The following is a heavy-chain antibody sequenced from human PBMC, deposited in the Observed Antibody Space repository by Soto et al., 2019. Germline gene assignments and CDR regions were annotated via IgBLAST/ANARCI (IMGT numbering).Heavy chain of an antibody. V-gene: IGHV1-18*01. Sequence: QGQLVQSGAEVKQPGASVKVSCKASGYSFSTYGISLVRHAPGQGLEWMGWISGYNGDTNYAQKFQGRVTMNIDTSTTTAYMELRRLTYDAKAVYCCAKNGHPPYYYYGMDVWGQGNTVTVSS. D-gene: IGHD2-8*01. J-gene: IGHJ6*02. CDR3: AKNGHPPYYYYGMDV. CDR1: GYSFSTYG. CDR2: ISGYNGDT.